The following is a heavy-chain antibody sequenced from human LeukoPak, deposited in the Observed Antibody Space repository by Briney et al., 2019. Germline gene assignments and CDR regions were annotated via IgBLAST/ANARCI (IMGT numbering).Heavy chain of an antibody. Sequence: GGSLRLSCAASGFTFTTYAMSWVRQAPGKGREWVSSISAGGGATYYADSVKGRFTISRDNSKTTLYLQLHRLRVDDTAVSYCEKDGSSSPSYFDHWGQGPLVTVS. D-gene: IGHD6-6*01. V-gene: IGHV3-23*01. J-gene: IGHJ4*02. CDR2: ISAGGGAT. CDR3: EKDGSSSPSYFDH. CDR1: GFTFTTYA.